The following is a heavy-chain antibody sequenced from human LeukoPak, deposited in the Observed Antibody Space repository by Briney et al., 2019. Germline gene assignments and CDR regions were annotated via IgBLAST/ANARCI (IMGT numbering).Heavy chain of an antibody. CDR1: GFTFSDYW. Sequence: GGSLRLSCAASGFTFSDYWMHWVRQAPGKGLVGVSRINSDGRITSYADSVKGRFTISRDNAKNTLYLQMNSLRAEDTAVYYCAKDLVRAPPYYMDVWGKGTTVTISS. D-gene: IGHD5-24*01. CDR3: AKDLVRAPPYYMDV. J-gene: IGHJ6*03. CDR2: INSDGRIT. V-gene: IGHV3-74*01.